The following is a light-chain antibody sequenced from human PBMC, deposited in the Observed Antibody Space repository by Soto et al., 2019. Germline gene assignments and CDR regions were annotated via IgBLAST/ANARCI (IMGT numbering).Light chain of an antibody. CDR1: SSNIGSNT. J-gene: IGLJ1*01. V-gene: IGLV1-44*01. CDR2: SND. CDR3: AAWDDTLNGYV. Sequence: QSVLTQSTSASWTPRQRGTISCSGNSSNIGSNTVNWYQQLSGTAPKLLIYSNDQRPSGVPDRFSGSKSGTSASLAISGLQSEDEADYYCAAWDDTLNGYVFGAGTKVTVL.